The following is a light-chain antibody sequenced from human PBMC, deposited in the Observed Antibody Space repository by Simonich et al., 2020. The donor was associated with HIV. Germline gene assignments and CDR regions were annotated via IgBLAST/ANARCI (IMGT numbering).Light chain of an antibody. J-gene: IGKJ4*01. CDR3: QQYNNWPPWGT. CDR2: GAS. CDR1: QSISSN. V-gene: IGKV3-15*01. Sequence: EIVMTQSPATLSVSPGERATLSCRASQSISSNLAWYQQRPGQDPRLLIYGASTRATGIPAWFSGSGSGTEFTLTISSLQSEDFAVYYCQQYNNWPPWGTFGGGTKVEIK.